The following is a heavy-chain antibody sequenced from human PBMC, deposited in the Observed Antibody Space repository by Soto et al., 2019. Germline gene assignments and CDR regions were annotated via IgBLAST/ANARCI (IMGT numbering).Heavy chain of an antibody. CDR3: ARGRYSYGFDS. V-gene: IGHV4-59*08. J-gene: IGHJ4*02. CDR1: GDSISNYY. Sequence: SETLALTCTVYGDSISNYYWAWIRQPPGKGLEWIGYVHSNGNTHHNPSLKSRVTISMDTSKNQFSLNLNSVTAADTAVYYCARGRYSYGFDSWGQGNLVTVS. CDR2: VHSNGNT. D-gene: IGHD5-18*01.